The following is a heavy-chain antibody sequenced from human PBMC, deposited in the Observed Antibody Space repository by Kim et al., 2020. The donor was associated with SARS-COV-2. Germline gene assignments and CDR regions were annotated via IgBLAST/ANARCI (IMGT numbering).Heavy chain of an antibody. CDR3: GKLYSGYDSHYGMDV. Sequence: DSVKGRFTISRDNSKNTLYLQMNSLRAEDAAVYYCGKLYSGYDSHYGMDVWGQGTTVTVSS. J-gene: IGHJ6*02. V-gene: IGHV3-33*06. D-gene: IGHD5-12*01.